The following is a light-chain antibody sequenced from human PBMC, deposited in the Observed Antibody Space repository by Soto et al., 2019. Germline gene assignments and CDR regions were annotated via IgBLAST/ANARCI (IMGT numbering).Light chain of an antibody. CDR1: QSVSSSY. Sequence: EIVLTQSPGTLSLSPGERASLSCRASQSVSSSYLAWYQQKPGQAPRLLIYGASSRATGIPDRFSGSGSGTDFTLTISRLESVDFAVYYCQHYGSSLWTFGQGTKVEIK. V-gene: IGKV3-20*01. CDR2: GAS. CDR3: QHYGSSLWT. J-gene: IGKJ1*01.